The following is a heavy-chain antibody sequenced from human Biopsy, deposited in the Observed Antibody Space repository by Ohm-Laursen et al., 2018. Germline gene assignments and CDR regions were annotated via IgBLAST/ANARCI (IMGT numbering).Heavy chain of an antibody. CDR2: ISNSGNT. V-gene: IGHV4-59*12. D-gene: IGHD3-9*01. CDR3: ASRSLFFRYFAS. Sequence: SETLSLTCTVSGGSISSDYWSWIRQAPGKGLEWIGFISNSGNTNYNPSLKSRVTISADTSKNQFSLKLGSVTAADTAVYYCASRSLFFRYFASWGQGTPVTVSS. J-gene: IGHJ4*02. CDR1: GGSISSDY.